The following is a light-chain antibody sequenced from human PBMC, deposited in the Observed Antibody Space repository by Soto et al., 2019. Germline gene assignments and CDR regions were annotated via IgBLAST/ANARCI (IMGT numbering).Light chain of an antibody. Sequence: EVVLTQSPGTLSLSPGERATLSCRASQSVSNNYLAWYQQKPRQSPKLLIFGSSDRATGIPDRFSGSGSGTDFTLTISRLEPEDFAVYFCQQYGSSPPYTFGRGTKLEIK. V-gene: IGKV3-20*01. J-gene: IGKJ2*01. CDR2: GSS. CDR1: QSVSNNY. CDR3: QQYGSSPPYT.